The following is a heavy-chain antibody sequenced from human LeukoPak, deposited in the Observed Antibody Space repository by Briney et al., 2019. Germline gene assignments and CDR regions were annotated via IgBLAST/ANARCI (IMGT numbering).Heavy chain of an antibody. Sequence: ASVKVSCKASGYTFTGYYMHWVRQAPGQGLEWMGRINPNSGGTNYAQKFQGRVTKTRDTSISTAYMELSRLRSDDTAVYYCARERCSGGSCGFDYWGQGTLVTVSS. CDR2: INPNSGGT. V-gene: IGHV1-2*06. J-gene: IGHJ4*02. D-gene: IGHD2-15*01. CDR1: GYTFTGYY. CDR3: ARERCSGGSCGFDY.